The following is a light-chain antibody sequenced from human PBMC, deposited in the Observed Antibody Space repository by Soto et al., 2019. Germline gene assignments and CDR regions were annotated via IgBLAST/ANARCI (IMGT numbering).Light chain of an antibody. V-gene: IGKV3-11*01. CDR1: QSVSPY. CDR3: QQRSTSPLT. CDR2: DAS. J-gene: IGKJ4*01. Sequence: EIVLTQSPATLSLSAGERATLSCRASQSVSPYLAWYQQKPGQAPRLLIYDASKRATGIPGRFSGSGSGTDFTLSISSLEPEDFAVYYCQQRSTSPLTFGGGTKVEIK.